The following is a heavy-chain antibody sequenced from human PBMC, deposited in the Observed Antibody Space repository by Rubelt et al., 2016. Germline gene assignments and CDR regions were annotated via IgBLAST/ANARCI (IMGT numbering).Heavy chain of an antibody. J-gene: IGHJ4*02. V-gene: IGHV3-30*18. D-gene: IGHD2-15*01. CDR2: ISYDGSNK. CDR3: AKVPAVVAATRIDY. Sequence: GFTFSSYGTHWVRQAPGKGLEWVAVISYDGSNKYYADSVKGRFTISRDNSKNTLYLQMNSLRAEDTAVYYCAKVPAVVAATRIDYWGQGTLVTVSS. CDR1: GFTFSSYG.